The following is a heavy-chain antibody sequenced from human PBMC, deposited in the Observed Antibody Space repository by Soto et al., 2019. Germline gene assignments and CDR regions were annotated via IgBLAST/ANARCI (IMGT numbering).Heavy chain of an antibody. J-gene: IGHJ4*02. V-gene: IGHV1-18*01. D-gene: IGHD3-10*01. CDR2: VSPYSGNT. CDR3: AAGTFLGPWQY. CDR1: GDTLTRYG. Sequence: QLQLVQSGVEVKKPGSSLKVSCQASGDTLTRYGISWVRQAPGQGLEWMGWVSPYSGNTNYSPKVQGRVTLTTDTTTSTAYMELRNLTSDDTAVYYCAAGTFLGPWQYWGQGTLVTVSS.